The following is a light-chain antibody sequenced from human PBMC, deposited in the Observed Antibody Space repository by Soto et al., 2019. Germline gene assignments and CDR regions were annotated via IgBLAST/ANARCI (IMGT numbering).Light chain of an antibody. CDR2: QDN. CDR3: QAWVSSTVV. Sequence: SYELTQRPSVSVSPGQTASITCSGDKLGDKYAYWYQQKPGQSPVLVIFQDNKRPSGIPERFSGSNSGNTATLTISGTQAMDEADYYCQAWVSSTVVFGGGTKLTVL. J-gene: IGLJ2*01. V-gene: IGLV3-1*01. CDR1: KLGDKY.